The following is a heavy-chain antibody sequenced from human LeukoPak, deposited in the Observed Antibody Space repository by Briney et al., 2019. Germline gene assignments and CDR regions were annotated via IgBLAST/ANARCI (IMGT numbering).Heavy chain of an antibody. D-gene: IGHD3-10*01. CDR3: ARLKSVTMVRGVIPTGFDP. CDR1: GGSFSGYY. CDR2: INHSGST. J-gene: IGHJ5*02. Sequence: SETLSLTCAVYGGSFSGYYWSWIRQPPGKGLEWIGEINHSGSTNYNPSLKSRVTISVDTSKNQFSLKLSSVTAADTAVYYCARLKSVTMVRGVIPTGFDPWGQGTLVTVSS. V-gene: IGHV4-34*01.